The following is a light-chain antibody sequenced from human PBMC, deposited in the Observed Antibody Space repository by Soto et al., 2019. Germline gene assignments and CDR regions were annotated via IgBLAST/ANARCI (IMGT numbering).Light chain of an antibody. CDR3: QQYNDWPIT. CDR2: KVS. J-gene: IGKJ5*01. V-gene: IGKV2-30*01. Sequence: DVVMTQSPLSLPVTLGQPASMSCGSRQSLVYSDGDTYLNWFQKRPGQSPRRLIYKVSNRDSGVPDRFSGSGSGTEFTLTISSLQSEDFAVYYCQQYNDWPITFGQGTRLEI. CDR1: QSLVYSDGDTY.